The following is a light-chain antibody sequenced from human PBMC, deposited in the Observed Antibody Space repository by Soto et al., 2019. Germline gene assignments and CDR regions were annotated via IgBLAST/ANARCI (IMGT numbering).Light chain of an antibody. CDR2: ASS. CDR1: QTISNF. Sequence: DIQVTQSPSSLSASVGDRVTITCRSSQTISNFLNWYQQKPGKAPHLLIYASSSLQSGVPSRFSGSGSGTDFTLTITSLQPEDFATYYCQQSYTTPPTFGGATKVEIK. V-gene: IGKV1-39*01. J-gene: IGKJ4*01. CDR3: QQSYTTPPT.